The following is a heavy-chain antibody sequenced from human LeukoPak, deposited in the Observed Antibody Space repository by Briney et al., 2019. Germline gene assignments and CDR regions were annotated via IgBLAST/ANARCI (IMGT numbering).Heavy chain of an antibody. D-gene: IGHD3-9*01. V-gene: IGHV1-8*01. CDR2: MNPNSGNT. CDR3: ARGHIVEDILTGYPRGYYYYGMDV. J-gene: IGHJ6*02. Sequence: ASVKVSCKASGYTFTSYDINWVRQATGQGLEWMGWMNPNSGNTGCAQKFQGRVTMTRNTSIGTAYMELSSLRSEDTAVYYCARGHIVEDILTGYPRGYYYYGMDVWGQGTTVTVSS. CDR1: GYTFTSYD.